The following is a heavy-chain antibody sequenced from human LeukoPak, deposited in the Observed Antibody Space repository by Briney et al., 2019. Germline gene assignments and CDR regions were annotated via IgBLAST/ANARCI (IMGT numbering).Heavy chain of an antibody. D-gene: IGHD1/OR15-1a*01. CDR2: IWYDGSQR. CDR1: GFTFRRYG. J-gene: IGHJ4*02. CDR3: ARDAITLPGTFDY. V-gene: IGHV3-33*01. Sequence: GGSLRLSCAASGFTFRRYGIHWVRQAPAKGLEWVAVIWYDGSQRYYADSVKGRFNISRDDSQDTVYLQMSSLSAEDTAVYYCARDAITLPGTFDYWGRGTPVTVSS.